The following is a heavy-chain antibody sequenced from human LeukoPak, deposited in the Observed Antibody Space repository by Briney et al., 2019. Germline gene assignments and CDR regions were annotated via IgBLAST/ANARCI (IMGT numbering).Heavy chain of an antibody. Sequence: PGGSLRLSCSASGFTVSSDYMSWVRQAPGKGPAWLSVIYSGGSTYYADSVKGRFTISRDNSKNTVYLQMNSLRVEDTAVYYCTRGGSVPATRSFDYWGQGTLVTVSS. D-gene: IGHD6-19*01. CDR3: TRGGSVPATRSFDY. CDR1: GFTVSSDY. CDR2: IYSGGST. V-gene: IGHV3-66*01. J-gene: IGHJ4*02.